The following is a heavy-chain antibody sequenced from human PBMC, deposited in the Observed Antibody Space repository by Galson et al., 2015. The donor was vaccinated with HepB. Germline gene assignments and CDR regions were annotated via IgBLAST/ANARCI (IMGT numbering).Heavy chain of an antibody. CDR3: ARDRLRYFQAHYYYYGMDV. CDR2: ISSSSSTI. D-gene: IGHD3-9*01. Sequence: SLRLSCAASGFTFSSYSMNWVRQAPGKGLEWVSYISSSSSTIYYADSVKGRFTISRDNAKNSLYLQMNSPRDEDTAVYYCARDRLRYFQAHYYYYGMDVWGQGTTVTVSS. J-gene: IGHJ6*02. V-gene: IGHV3-48*02. CDR1: GFTFSSYS.